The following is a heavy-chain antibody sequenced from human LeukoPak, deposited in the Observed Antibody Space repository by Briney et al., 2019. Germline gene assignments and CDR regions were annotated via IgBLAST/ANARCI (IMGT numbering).Heavy chain of an antibody. CDR1: GGFISSSTYY. CDR3: ARVEDAFDI. Sequence: SETLSLTCTVSGGFISSSTYYWGWIRQPPGKGLEWIGNIYYSGSTYYSPSLKSRVTISVDTSKNQFSLKLSSVTAADTALYYCARVEDAFDIWGQGTMVTVSS. D-gene: IGHD2-15*01. J-gene: IGHJ3*02. CDR2: IYYSGST. V-gene: IGHV4-39*07.